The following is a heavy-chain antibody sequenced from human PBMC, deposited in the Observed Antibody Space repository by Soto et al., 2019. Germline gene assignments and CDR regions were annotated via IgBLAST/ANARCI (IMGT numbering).Heavy chain of an antibody. Sequence: QVRLQESGPGLVKPSETLSLTCTVSGASISNYYWSWIRQPAGKGLECLGRIYASGTTTYNPSLRSRVTMSVDTSQNQFSLTLHSVTAADTAVYYCARESRSELGTVAYWGQGTLVTVSS. V-gene: IGHV4-4*07. D-gene: IGHD1-1*01. CDR3: ARESRSELGTVAY. CDR2: IYASGTT. CDR1: GASISNYY. J-gene: IGHJ4*02.